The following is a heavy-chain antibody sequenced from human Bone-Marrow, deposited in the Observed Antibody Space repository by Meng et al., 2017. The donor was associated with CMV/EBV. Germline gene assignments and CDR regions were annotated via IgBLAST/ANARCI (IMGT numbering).Heavy chain of an antibody. CDR1: GYTFTGYY. CDR3: AWGGRWYRFDY. D-gene: IGHD3-16*01. J-gene: IGHJ4*02. Sequence: QVQLVQSGADVKKPGASGKVSCKASGYTFTGYYMHWVRQAPGQGLEWMGGIIPIFGTANYAQKFQGRVTITADESTSTAYMELSSLRSEDTAVYYCAWGGRWYRFDYWGQGTLVTVSS. CDR2: IIPIFGTA. V-gene: IGHV1-69*01.